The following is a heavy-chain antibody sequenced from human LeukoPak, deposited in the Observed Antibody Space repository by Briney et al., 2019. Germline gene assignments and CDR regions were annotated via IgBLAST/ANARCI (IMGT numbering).Heavy chain of an antibody. CDR2: IFSSGGT. V-gene: IGHV4-30-4*01. J-gene: IGHJ4*02. CDR1: GGSISSGDYY. Sequence: SETLSLTCTVSGGSISSGDYYWSWIRQPPGKGLEWIGHIFSSGGTYYNPSLKSRITISVDKSKNNFPLKLTSVTAADTAVYFCARGLPGLYYFDYWGQGTLVTVSS. CDR3: ARGLPGLYYFDY.